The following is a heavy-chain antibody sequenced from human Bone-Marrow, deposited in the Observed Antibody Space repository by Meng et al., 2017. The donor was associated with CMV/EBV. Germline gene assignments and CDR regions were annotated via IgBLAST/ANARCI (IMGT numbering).Heavy chain of an antibody. D-gene: IGHD2/OR15-2a*01. CDR1: GFMYRSYS. CDR2: ISISSAYI. CDR3: GKDQNQIRGPDY. V-gene: IGHV3-21*01. J-gene: IGHJ4*02. Sequence: GESLKISCAASGFMYRSYSMHWVRQAPGKGLEWVSSISISSAYIHYADSVKGRFIISRDNAGNSLYLQMNSLGAEDTAVYYCGKDQNQIRGPDYWGRGSLVTVSS.